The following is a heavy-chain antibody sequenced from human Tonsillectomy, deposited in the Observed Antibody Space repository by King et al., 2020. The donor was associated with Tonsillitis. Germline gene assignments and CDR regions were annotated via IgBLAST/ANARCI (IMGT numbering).Heavy chain of an antibody. CDR3: ARGYGSSTSCDTGGEAVEI. V-gene: IGHV3-11*01. D-gene: IGHD2-2*02. CDR2: ISTSGNTI. CDR1: GFTFSDYY. Sequence: QVQLVESGGGLVKPGGSLRLSCAASGFTFSDYYMSWIRQASGKGLEWVSYISTSGNTIFYADSVRGRFTISRDNAKNSLYLQMNSLRAEDTAVYYCARGYGSSTSCDTGGEAVEIWGQGTMVTVS. J-gene: IGHJ3*02.